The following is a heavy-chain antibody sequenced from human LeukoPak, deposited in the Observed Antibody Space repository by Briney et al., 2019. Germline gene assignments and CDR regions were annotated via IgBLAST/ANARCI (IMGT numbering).Heavy chain of an antibody. CDR1: GFIFSDYG. Sequence: PGGSLRLSCAASGFIFSDYGMNWVRQVPGKGLEWLTFIRHDGSNKFYAESVKGRFTISRDMSKNTLYLQMNSLRAEDTAVYYCAKGSKEVLFTRDHHMDVWGKGTTVTMSS. V-gene: IGHV3-30*02. CDR2: IRHDGSNK. D-gene: IGHD3-3*01. CDR3: AKGSKEVLFTRDHHMDV. J-gene: IGHJ6*03.